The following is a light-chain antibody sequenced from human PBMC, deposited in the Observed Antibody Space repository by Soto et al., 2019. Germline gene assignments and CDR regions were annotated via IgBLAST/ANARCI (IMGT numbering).Light chain of an antibody. V-gene: IGKV1-5*01. CDR3: QQYNSYST. CDR2: DAS. J-gene: IGKJ5*01. CDR1: QSISSW. Sequence: DIQMTQSPSTLSASVGDRVTITCRASQSISSWLAWYQQKPGKAPKLLIYDASSLESGVPSRFSGSGSGTEFTLTISSLQPDDFATYYCQQYNSYSTFGHGTRLEIK.